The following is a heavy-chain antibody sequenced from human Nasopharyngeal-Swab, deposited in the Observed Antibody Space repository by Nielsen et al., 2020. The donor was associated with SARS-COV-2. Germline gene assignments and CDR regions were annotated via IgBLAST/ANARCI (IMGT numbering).Heavy chain of an antibody. CDR3: ARRYCSSTSCLFDY. CDR1: GFTSSNYE. D-gene: IGHD2-2*01. CDR2: ISSGGTTI. Sequence: GGSLRLSCAASGFTSSNYEMNWVRQAPGKGLEWVSHISSGGTTIYYADSVKGRFTISRDNAKNSLYLQMNSLRAEDTAIYYCARRYCSSTSCLFDYWGQGTLVTVSS. J-gene: IGHJ4*02. V-gene: IGHV3-48*03.